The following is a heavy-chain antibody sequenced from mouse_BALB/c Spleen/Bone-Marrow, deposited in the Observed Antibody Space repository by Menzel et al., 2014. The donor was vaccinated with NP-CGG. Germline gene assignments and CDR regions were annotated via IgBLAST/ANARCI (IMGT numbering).Heavy chain of an antibody. Sequence: QVQLQQPGAELASPGASVKMSCKASGYTFTDYTIQWVKQRPGQGLEWIGYVNPRSGYANYNQKFKDKATLTADKSSSTAFMQLSSLTSEDSAVYYCARPKGFALDHWGQGTALTVSS. V-gene: IGHV1-4*01. J-gene: IGHJ2*01. CDR1: GYTFTDYT. CDR2: VNPRSGYA. CDR3: ARPKGFALDH.